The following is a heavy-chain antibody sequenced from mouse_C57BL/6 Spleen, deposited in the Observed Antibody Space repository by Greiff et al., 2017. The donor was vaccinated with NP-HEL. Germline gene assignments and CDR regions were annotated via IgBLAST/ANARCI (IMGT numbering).Heavy chain of an antibody. CDR1: GFSFNTYA. V-gene: IGHV10-1*01. D-gene: IGHD1-1*02. J-gene: IGHJ4*01. Sequence: EVNVVESGGGLVQPKGSLKLSCAASGFSFNTYAMNWVRQAPGKGLEWVARIRSKSNNYATYYADSVKDRFTISRDDSESMLYLQMNNLKTEDTAMYYCVRNYDYYAMDYWGQGTSVTVSS. CDR2: IRSKSNNYAT. CDR3: VRNYDYYAMDY.